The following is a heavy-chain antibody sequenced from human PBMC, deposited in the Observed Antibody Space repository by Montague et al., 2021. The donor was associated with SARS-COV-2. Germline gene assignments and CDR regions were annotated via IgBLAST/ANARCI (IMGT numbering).Heavy chain of an antibody. CDR3: ACHPVWQQLCI. CDR1: GDSINSEHW. J-gene: IGHJ4*02. Sequence: SETLSLTCAVSGDSINSEHWWCWVRQHPAKGVEWVAENHQWGGTNYNPPPRSRVIILLDNSKKQFFLMLTSATAADTAMCYCACHPVWQQLCIWGQGTLVSVSS. D-gene: IGHD6-13*01. V-gene: IGHV4-4*02. CDR2: NHQWGGT.